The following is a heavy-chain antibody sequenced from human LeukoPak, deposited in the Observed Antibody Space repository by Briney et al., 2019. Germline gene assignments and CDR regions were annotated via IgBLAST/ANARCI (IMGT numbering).Heavy chain of an antibody. CDR3: ARVSGLGYCSSTSCSPTTTYYYYGMDV. V-gene: IGHV6-1*01. D-gene: IGHD2-2*01. CDR2: TYYRSKWYY. J-gene: IGHJ6*02. CDR1: GDSVSSNSAA. Sequence: SQTLSLTCAISGDSVSSNSAAWNWIRQSPSRGLEWLGRTYYRSKWYYDYAVAVKSRISINPDTSKNQFSLKLSSVTAADTAVYYCARVSGLGYCSSTSCSPTTTYYYYGMDVWGQGTTVTVSS.